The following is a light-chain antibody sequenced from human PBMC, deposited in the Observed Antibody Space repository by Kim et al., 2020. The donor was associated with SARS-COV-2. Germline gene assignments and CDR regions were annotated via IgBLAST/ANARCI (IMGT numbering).Light chain of an antibody. CDR3: QAWDSSTAWV. Sequence: VSPGQTASITCSGDKLGDKYAYWYQQKPGQSPVLVIYQDNKRPSGIPERFSGSNSGNTATLTISGTQAMDEADYYCQAWDSSTAWVFGGGTQLTVL. V-gene: IGLV3-1*01. CDR1: KLGDKY. CDR2: QDN. J-gene: IGLJ2*01.